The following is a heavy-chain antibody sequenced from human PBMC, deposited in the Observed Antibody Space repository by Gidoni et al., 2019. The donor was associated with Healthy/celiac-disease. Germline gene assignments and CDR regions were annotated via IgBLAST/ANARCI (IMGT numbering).Heavy chain of an antibody. CDR3: AKEWSIAAAGTFGY. D-gene: IGHD6-13*01. CDR2: IIGSGGST. CDR1: GFTFSSYA. V-gene: IGHV3-23*01. Sequence: EVQLLESGGGLVQPGGSLRLSCAASGFTFSSYALSWVRQAPGKGLGWVSSIIGSGGSTYYADSVKGRFTISRDNSKNTLYLQMNSLRAEDTAVYYCAKEWSIAAAGTFGYWGQGTLVTVSS. J-gene: IGHJ4*02.